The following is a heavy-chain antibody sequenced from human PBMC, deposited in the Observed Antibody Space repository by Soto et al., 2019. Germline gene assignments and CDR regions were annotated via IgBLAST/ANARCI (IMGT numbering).Heavy chain of an antibody. Sequence: ASVKVSCKVSGYTLTELSMHWVRQAPGKGLEWMGGFDPEDGETIYAQKFQGRVTMTEDTSTDTAYMELSSLRSEDTAVYYCAQSGDIVLVPAAPPNYWGQGTLVTVSS. J-gene: IGHJ4*02. CDR3: AQSGDIVLVPAAPPNY. CDR1: GYTLTELS. CDR2: FDPEDGET. D-gene: IGHD2-2*01. V-gene: IGHV1-24*01.